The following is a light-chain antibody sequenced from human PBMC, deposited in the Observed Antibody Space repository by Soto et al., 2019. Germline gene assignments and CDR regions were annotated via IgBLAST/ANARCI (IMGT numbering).Light chain of an antibody. CDR3: AAWDDSLGGLV. Sequence: QSVLTQPPSTSGTPGQRVTISCSGSSSNVGINAVHWYQQFPGTAPRLLIYTDYQRPSGVPGRFSGSKSGTSASLAISGLQSEDEADYYRAAWDDSLGGLVFGGGTQLTVL. CDR2: TDY. CDR1: SSNVGINA. J-gene: IGLJ2*01. V-gene: IGLV1-44*01.